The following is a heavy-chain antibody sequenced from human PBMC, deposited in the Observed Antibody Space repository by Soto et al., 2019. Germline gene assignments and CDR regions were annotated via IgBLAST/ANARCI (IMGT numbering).Heavy chain of an antibody. CDR3: GNLDSWSQRPMDV. Sequence: EVQLLESGGGLVQPGGSLRLSCVASGFMFSSYAMSWVCQPPGKGLQWVSTISISGGSTYYADSVKSRFTISRDNSKNTLYLQRNSLRAEDSAIYFGGNLDSWSQRPMDVWGQGTTVTVSS. CDR2: ISISGGST. V-gene: IGHV3-23*01. D-gene: IGHD3-3*01. CDR1: GFMFSSYA. J-gene: IGHJ6*02.